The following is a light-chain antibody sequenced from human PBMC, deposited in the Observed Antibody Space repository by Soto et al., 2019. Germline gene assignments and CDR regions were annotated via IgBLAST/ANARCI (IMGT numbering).Light chain of an antibody. V-gene: IGLV2-14*01. Sequence: QSARAQPASVSGSPGQSITISCTGTSSDDGGYKYVSWYQQHPGKAPKLMIYEVSNRPSGVSNRFSGSKSGNTASLTISGLQAEDEADYYCSSYTSSSTPYVFGTGTKLTVL. J-gene: IGLJ1*01. CDR1: SSDDGGYKY. CDR3: SSYTSSSTPYV. CDR2: EVS.